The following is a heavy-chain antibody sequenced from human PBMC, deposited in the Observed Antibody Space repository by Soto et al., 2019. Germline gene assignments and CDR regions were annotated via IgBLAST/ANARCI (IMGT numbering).Heavy chain of an antibody. J-gene: IGHJ4*02. CDR2: IKSKTDGGTT. Sequence: EVQLVESGGGLVKPGGSLRLSCAASGFTFSNAWMSWVRQAPGKGLEWVGRIKSKTDGGTTDYAAPVKGRFTISRGDSRNTVCLQMNSLRTEDTAVYYCTTDDGWFGELGLNYWGQGTLVTVSS. D-gene: IGHD3-10*01. CDR1: GFTFSNAW. CDR3: TTDDGWFGELGLNY. V-gene: IGHV3-15*01.